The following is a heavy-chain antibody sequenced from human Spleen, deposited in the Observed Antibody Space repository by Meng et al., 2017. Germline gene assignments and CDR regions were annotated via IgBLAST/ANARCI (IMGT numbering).Heavy chain of an antibody. V-gene: IGHV3-7*01. CDR2: IKQDGSEK. CDR1: GSTFSSYW. J-gene: IGHJ6*02. Sequence: GGSLRPSGAASGSTFSSYWRSWVRQAPGKGREGVANIKQDGSEKYYVDAVRGRFTISKDNAKTSQYLQMNSLRAEDTVVYYWARVLGTVATYYYDGMDVWGQGTTVTVSS. D-gene: IGHD4-17*01. CDR3: ARVLGTVATYYYDGMDV.